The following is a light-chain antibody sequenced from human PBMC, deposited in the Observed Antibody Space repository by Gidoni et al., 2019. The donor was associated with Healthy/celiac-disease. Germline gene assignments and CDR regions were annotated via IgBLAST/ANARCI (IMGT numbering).Light chain of an antibody. CDR3: MQALQTSYT. Sequence: DIVMNQSPLSLPVTPGEPASISCRSSQSLLHSNGYNYLDWYLQKPGQSPQLLIYLGSNRASGVSDRFSGSGSGTDFTLKISRVEAEDVGVYYCMQALQTSYTFGQGTKLEIK. CDR1: QSLLHSNGYNY. CDR2: LGS. J-gene: IGKJ2*01. V-gene: IGKV2-28*01.